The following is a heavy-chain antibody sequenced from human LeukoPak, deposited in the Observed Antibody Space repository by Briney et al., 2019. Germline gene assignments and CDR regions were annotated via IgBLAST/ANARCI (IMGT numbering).Heavy chain of an antibody. Sequence: SVKVSCKASGGTFSSYIINWVRQAPGQGLEWMGGITPVFGTVNYAQKVQGRVTMTTDTSTSTAYMEMRSLRSDDTAVYYCARVLSSSHPDGYYYYYYMDVWGTGTTVTVSS. J-gene: IGHJ6*03. CDR3: ARVLSSSHPDGYYYYYYMDV. CDR1: GGTFSSYI. CDR2: ITPVFGTV. V-gene: IGHV1-69*05. D-gene: IGHD5-24*01.